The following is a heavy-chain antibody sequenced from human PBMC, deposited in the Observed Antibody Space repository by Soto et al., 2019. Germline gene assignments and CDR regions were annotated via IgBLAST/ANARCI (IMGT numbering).Heavy chain of an antibody. J-gene: IGHJ4*02. Sequence: ASVKVCCKAFGYSFTGYGINWLRQAPGQGLEWVGWISAHNGNTKFAQKLQGRVTMTTDTSTSTAFLEMGSLRSDDTAVYYCARADYCSGGTCYPGATDYWGQGTLVTVSS. D-gene: IGHD2-15*01. CDR1: GYSFTGYG. CDR3: ARADYCSGGTCYPGATDY. V-gene: IGHV1-18*01. CDR2: ISAHNGNT.